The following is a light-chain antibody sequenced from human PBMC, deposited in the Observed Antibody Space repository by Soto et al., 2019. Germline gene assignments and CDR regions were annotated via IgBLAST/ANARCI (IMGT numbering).Light chain of an antibody. V-gene: IGKV3-11*01. CDR3: QLRTT. Sequence: ELVLTQSPATLSLSPGEKATLSCRASQRLIKSLAWYQQKPGQAPRLLIYDASDRAAGIPARFSGSECRTDFTLTSSSLEPDDFAVYYCQLRTTFGQGTRLEI. CDR1: QRLIKS. J-gene: IGKJ5*01. CDR2: DAS.